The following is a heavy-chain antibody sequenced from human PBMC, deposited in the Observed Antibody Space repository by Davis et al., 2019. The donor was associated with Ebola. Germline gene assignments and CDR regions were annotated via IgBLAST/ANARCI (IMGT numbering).Heavy chain of an antibody. CDR2: IYYSGST. Sequence: SETLSLTCTVSDYSISSGYYWGWIRQPPGKGLEWIGYIYYSGSTNYNPSLKSRVTISVDTSKNQFSLEVRSVTAADTAFYYCVRGSDAYKTGYWGQGTLVTVSS. V-gene: IGHV4-61*01. CDR3: VRGSDAYKTGY. J-gene: IGHJ4*02. CDR1: DYSISSGYY. D-gene: IGHD5-24*01.